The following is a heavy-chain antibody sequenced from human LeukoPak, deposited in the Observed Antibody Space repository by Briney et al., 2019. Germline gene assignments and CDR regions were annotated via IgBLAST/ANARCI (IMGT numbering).Heavy chain of an antibody. CDR1: GFTFSSYG. V-gene: IGHV3-30*03. Sequence: GGSLRLSCAASGFTFSSYGMHWVRQAPGKGLEWVAVISYDGSNKYYADSVKGRFTISRDNSKNTLYLQMNSLRAEDTAVYYCAREGIAAAGSHWGQGTLVTVSS. D-gene: IGHD6-13*01. J-gene: IGHJ4*02. CDR2: ISYDGSNK. CDR3: AREGIAAAGSH.